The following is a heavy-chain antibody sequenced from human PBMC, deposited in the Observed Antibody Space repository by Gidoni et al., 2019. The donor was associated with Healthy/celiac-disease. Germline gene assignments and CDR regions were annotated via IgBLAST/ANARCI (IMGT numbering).Heavy chain of an antibody. CDR3: ARDRRNYSSSWYYYYYGMDV. D-gene: IGHD6-13*01. CDR1: GYTFTSYG. CDR2: ISAYNGNT. V-gene: IGHV1-18*01. J-gene: IGHJ6*02. Sequence: QVQLVQSGAEVKKPGASVKVSCKASGYTFTSYGISWVRQAPGQGLEWMGWISAYNGNTNYAQKLQGRVTMTTDTSTSTAYMELRSLRSDDTAVYYCARDRRNYSSSWYYYYYGMDVWGQGTTVTVSS.